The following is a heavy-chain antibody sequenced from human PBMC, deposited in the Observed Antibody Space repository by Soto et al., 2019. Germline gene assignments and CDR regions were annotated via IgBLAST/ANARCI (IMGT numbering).Heavy chain of an antibody. J-gene: IGHJ4*02. D-gene: IGHD2-21*01. Sequence: ETLSLTCTVSGGSISSYYWSWIRQPPGKGLEWIGYIYYSGSTNYNPSLKSRVTISVDTSKNQFSLKLSSVTAADTAVYYCARRYGGAFDYWGQGTLVTVSS. V-gene: IGHV4-59*08. CDR1: GGSISSYY. CDR3: ARRYGGAFDY. CDR2: IYYSGST.